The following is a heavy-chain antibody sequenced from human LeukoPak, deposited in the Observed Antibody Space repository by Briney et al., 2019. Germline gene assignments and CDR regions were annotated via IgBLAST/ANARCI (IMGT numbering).Heavy chain of an antibody. CDR3: VLSDSSGGEYFQH. D-gene: IGHD3-22*01. CDR2: ISGSTTYT. Sequence: GGSLRLSCAASGYTFSDYYMNWIRQAPGKGLEWISYISGSTTYTNYADSVQGRFTISRDNAKNSLYLQMSSLRAEDTAVYYCVLSDSSGGEYFQHWGQGTLVTASS. CDR1: GYTFSDYY. J-gene: IGHJ1*01. V-gene: IGHV3-11*06.